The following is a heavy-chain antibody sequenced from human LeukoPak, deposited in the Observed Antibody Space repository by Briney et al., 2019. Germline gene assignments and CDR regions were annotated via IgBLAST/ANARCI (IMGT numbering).Heavy chain of an antibody. CDR1: GFTISNYA. Sequence: GGSLRLSCAASGFTISNYAISWVRQAPWKGLEWVSSISSSSSYIYYADSVKGRFTISRDNAKNSLYLQMNSLRAEDTAVYYCARDGRIVGATYTFDYWGQGTLVTVSS. CDR2: ISSSSSYI. J-gene: IGHJ4*02. CDR3: ARDGRIVGATYTFDY. D-gene: IGHD1-26*01. V-gene: IGHV3-21*01.